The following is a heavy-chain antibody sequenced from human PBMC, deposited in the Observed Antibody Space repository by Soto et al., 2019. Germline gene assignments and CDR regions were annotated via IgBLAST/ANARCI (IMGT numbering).Heavy chain of an antibody. CDR1: GYTFTSYD. V-gene: IGHV1-8*01. Sequence: ASVKVSCKASGYTFTSYDINWVRQATGQGLEWKGWMNPNSGNTGYAQKFQGRVTMTRNTSISTAYMELSSLRSEDTVVYYRARGPDPDYPNPYYYYYMDVWGKGTTVTVSS. CDR2: MNPNSGNT. D-gene: IGHD3-10*01. J-gene: IGHJ6*03. CDR3: ARGPDPDYPNPYYYYYMDV.